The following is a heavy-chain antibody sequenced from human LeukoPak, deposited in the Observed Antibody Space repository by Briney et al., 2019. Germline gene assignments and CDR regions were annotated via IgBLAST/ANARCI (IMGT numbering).Heavy chain of an antibody. CDR3: AKDQGSSGPGDAFDI. CDR2: IKQDGSEK. D-gene: IGHD6-19*01. CDR1: GFTFSNYW. V-gene: IGHV3-7*03. J-gene: IGHJ3*02. Sequence: PGGSLRLSCAASGFTFSNYWMSWVRQAPGKGLQWVANIKQDGSEKYYVDSVKGRFTISRDNAKKSLYLEMNSLRAEDTAVYYCAKDQGSSGPGDAFDIWGQGTMVTVSS.